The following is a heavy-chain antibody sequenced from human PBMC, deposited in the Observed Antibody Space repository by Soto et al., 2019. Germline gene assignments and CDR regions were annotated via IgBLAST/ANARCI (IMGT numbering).Heavy chain of an antibody. CDR1: GYTFASYA. Sequence: QVQLVQSGAEVKKPGASVKVSCKASGYTFASYAISRMRQAPGQGLEWMGWISAYNGNTNYAQKLQGRVTMTTDTSTSTAYTELRSLRSDDTAVYSCARDPPPPDYWGQGTLVTVSS. CDR2: ISAYNGNT. J-gene: IGHJ4*02. CDR3: ARDPPPPDY. V-gene: IGHV1-18*01.